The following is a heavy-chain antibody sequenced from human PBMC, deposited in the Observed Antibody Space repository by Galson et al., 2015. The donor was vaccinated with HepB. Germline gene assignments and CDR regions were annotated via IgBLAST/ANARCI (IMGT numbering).Heavy chain of an antibody. J-gene: IGHJ6*02. D-gene: IGHD1-1*01. V-gene: IGHV3-15*01. Sequence: SLRLSCAASGFTFSNAWMSWVRQAPGEGLEWVGRIKSKTDGGTTDYAAPVKGRFTISRDDSKNTLYLQMNSLKTEDTAVYYCTTDWATGIYYYYYGMDVWGQGTTVTVSS. CDR3: TTDWATGIYYYYYGMDV. CDR1: GFTFSNAW. CDR2: IKSKTDGGTT.